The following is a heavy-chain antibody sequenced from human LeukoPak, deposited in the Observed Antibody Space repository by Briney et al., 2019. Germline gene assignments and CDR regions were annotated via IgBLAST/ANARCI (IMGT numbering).Heavy chain of an antibody. V-gene: IGHV3-23*01. Sequence: GGSLRLSCVGSGFIFRSYAVTWVRQAPGKGLEWVSSITANGDATYYADSVKGRFTISRDNSKNTVYLQMNSLRVEDTAVYYCANTFRGGYCTSTSCYGDAFDIWGQGTMVTVSS. J-gene: IGHJ3*02. CDR2: ITANGDAT. CDR1: GFIFRSYA. D-gene: IGHD2-2*01. CDR3: ANTFRGGYCTSTSCYGDAFDI.